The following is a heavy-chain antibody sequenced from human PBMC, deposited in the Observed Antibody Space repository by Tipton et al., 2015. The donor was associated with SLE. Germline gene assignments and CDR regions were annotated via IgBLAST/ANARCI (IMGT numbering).Heavy chain of an antibody. CDR1: GYSISTGYY. CDR2: IYRSGST. V-gene: IGHV4-38-2*01. Sequence: GLVKPSETLSLSCGVSGYSISTGYYWAWIRQPPGKGLEWIGEIYRSGSTNYNPSLKSRVTISIDTSKNQFSLKLTSVTAADTAVYYCAREGGGPGGFDLWVRGTLVTVSS. J-gene: IGHJ2*01. D-gene: IGHD1-14*01. CDR3: AREGGGPGGFDL.